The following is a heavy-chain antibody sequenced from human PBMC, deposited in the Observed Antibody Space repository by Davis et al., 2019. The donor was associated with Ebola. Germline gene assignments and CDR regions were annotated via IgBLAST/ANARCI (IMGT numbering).Heavy chain of an antibody. CDR3: ARGGLDV. Sequence: PGGSLRLSCAVYGGSFSAYFWHWIRQSPGKGLEWLGQINHSGSTNYNPSLKSRVAISVDASNNQFSLKLTSVTAADTGIYYCARGGLDVWGKGTTVTVSS. J-gene: IGHJ6*04. V-gene: IGHV4-34*01. CDR1: GGSFSAYF. CDR2: INHSGST.